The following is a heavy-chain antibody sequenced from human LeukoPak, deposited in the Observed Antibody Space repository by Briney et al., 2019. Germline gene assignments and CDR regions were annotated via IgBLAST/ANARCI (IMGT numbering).Heavy chain of an antibody. D-gene: IGHD1-26*01. V-gene: IGHV3-21*01. Sequence: GGSLRHSCAASGFTFSSYSMNWVRQAPGKGLEWVSSIRSSSSYIYYSDSVKGRFTTPRDNAKNSLYLQMNSLRAEDTAVYYCARVPVGDPGWGQGTLVTVSS. J-gene: IGHJ4*02. CDR1: GFTFSSYS. CDR3: ARVPVGDPG. CDR2: IRSSSSYI.